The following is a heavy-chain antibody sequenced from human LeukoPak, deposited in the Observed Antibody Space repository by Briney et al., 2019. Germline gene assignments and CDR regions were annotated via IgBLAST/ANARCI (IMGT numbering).Heavy chain of an antibody. V-gene: IGHV4-39*01. CDR3: ARRTSKILRGTAYGYWYFDL. J-gene: IGHJ2*01. D-gene: IGHD3-3*01. CDR2: IFYSGST. CDR1: GDSISRSNYY. Sequence: PSETLSLTCTVSGDSISRSNYYWGSIRQPPGNGLWWIGSIFYSGSTFYNPSLKGRVTISVDPSKNQFSLKLTSLTAADTALYYCARRTSKILRGTAYGYWYFDLWGRGTLVTVSS.